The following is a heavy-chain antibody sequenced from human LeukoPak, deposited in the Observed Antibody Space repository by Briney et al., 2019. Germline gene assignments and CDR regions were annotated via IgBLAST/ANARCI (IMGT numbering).Heavy chain of an antibody. Sequence: GGSLRLSCAASGFTFSSYSMNWVRQAPGKGLEWVSSISSSSSYIYYADSVKGRFTISRDNAKNSLYLQMNSLRAEDTAVYYCARDSLYYDILTGSPLDYWGQGTLVTVSS. CDR2: ISSSSSYI. CDR1: GFTFSSYS. CDR3: ARDSLYYDILTGSPLDY. D-gene: IGHD3-9*01. V-gene: IGHV3-21*01. J-gene: IGHJ4*02.